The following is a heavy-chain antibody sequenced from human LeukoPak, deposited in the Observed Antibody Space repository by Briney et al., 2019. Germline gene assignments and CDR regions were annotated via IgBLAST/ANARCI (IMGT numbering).Heavy chain of an antibody. CDR3: AKDHWNYDYFDY. D-gene: IGHD1-7*01. J-gene: IGHJ4*02. V-gene: IGHV3-23*01. Sequence: VSTVIGRGGDIYYADSVKGRFTVSRDNSKNTLYLQMNSLRAEDTAVYYCAKDHWNYDYFDYWGQGTLVTVSS. CDR2: VIGRGGDI.